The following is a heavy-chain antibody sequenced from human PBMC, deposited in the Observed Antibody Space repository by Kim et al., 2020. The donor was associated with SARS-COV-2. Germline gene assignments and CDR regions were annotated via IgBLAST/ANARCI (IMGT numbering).Heavy chain of an antibody. CDR1: GGSFSGYY. Sequence: SETLSLTCAVYGGSFSGYYWSWIRQPPGKGLEWIGEINHSGSTNYNPYLKSRVTISVDTSKNQFSLKLSSVTAADTAVYYCARRHWGAAASDYWGQGTLVTVSS. CDR2: INHSGST. CDR3: ARRHWGAAASDY. D-gene: IGHD6-13*01. J-gene: IGHJ4*02. V-gene: IGHV4-34*01.